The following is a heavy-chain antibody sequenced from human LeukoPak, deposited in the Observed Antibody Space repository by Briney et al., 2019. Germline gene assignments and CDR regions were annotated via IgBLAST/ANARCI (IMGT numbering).Heavy chain of an antibody. CDR2: ISSSSSYI. J-gene: IGHJ3*02. Sequence: GGSLRLSCAASGFTFSSYSMNWVRQAPGKGLEWVSSISSSSSYIYYADSVKGRSTISRDNAKNSLYLQMNSLRAEDTAVYYCARELYYDSSGYYKGSGAFDIWGQGTMVTVSS. CDR1: GFTFSSYS. V-gene: IGHV3-21*01. CDR3: ARELYYDSSGYYKGSGAFDI. D-gene: IGHD3-22*01.